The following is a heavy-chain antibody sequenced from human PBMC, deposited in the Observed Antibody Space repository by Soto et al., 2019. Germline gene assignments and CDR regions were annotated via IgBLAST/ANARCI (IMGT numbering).Heavy chain of an antibody. V-gene: IGHV1-2*04. CDR2: INPKSGGT. J-gene: IGHJ6*02. D-gene: IGHD2-8*01. CDR3: ARGHSTDCSNGVCSFFYNHEMDV. Sequence: ASVKVSCKVSGYSFTDYHIHWVRQVPGQGLEWLGRINPKSGGTSTAQKFQGWVTMTRDRSISTVYMELTRLRSDDTAVYFCARGHSTDCSNGVCSFFYNHEMDVWGQGTTVTVSS. CDR1: GYSFTDYH.